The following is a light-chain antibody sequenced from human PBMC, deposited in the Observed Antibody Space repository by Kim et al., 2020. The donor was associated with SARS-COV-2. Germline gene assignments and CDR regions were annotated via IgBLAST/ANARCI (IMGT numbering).Light chain of an antibody. Sequence: VTIYCNGSSYNSEAGYDVHWSQQIPGTAPKLLIYGNSKRPSGVPDRFSGSKSGTSASLAITGLQAEDEADYYCQSYDSSLSGWGVFGGGTQLTVL. CDR3: QSYDSSLSGWGV. V-gene: IGLV1-40*01. CDR1: SYNSEAGYD. CDR2: GNS. J-gene: IGLJ3*02.